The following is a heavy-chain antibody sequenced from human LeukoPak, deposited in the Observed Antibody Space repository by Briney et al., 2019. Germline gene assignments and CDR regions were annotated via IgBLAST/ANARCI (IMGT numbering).Heavy chain of an antibody. J-gene: IGHJ3*02. CDR3: ARPIYDSSREDAFDI. D-gene: IGHD3-22*01. V-gene: IGHV3-21*04. CDR2: ISSSSSYI. CDR1: GFTFSSYS. Sequence: PGGSLRLSCAASGFTFSSYSMNWVRQAPGKGLEWVSSISSSSSYIYYADSVKGRFTISRDNAKNSLYLQMNSLRAEDTAVYYCARPIYDSSREDAFDIWGQGTMVTVSS.